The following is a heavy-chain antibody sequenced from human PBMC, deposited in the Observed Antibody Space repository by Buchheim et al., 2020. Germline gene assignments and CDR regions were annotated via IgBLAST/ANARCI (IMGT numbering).Heavy chain of an antibody. CDR2: IYPGDSDT. V-gene: IGHV5-51*01. CDR3: ARLCPGYSSGGAYYYYYYYMDV. J-gene: IGHJ6*03. D-gene: IGHD6-19*01. Sequence: EVQLVQSGAEVKKPGESLKISCKGSGYSFTSYWIGWVRQMPGKGLEWMGIIYPGDSDTRYSPSFQGQVTLSADKSIRPAYPQWSSLKASDTAMYYCARLCPGYSSGGAYYYYYYYMDVWGKGTT. CDR1: GYSFTSYW.